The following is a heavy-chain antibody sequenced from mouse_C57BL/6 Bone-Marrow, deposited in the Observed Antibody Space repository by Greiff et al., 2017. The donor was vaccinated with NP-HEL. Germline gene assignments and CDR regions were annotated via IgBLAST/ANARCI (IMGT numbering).Heavy chain of an antibody. Sequence: EVHLVESGGDLVKPGGSLKLSCAASGFTFSSYGMSWVRQTPDKRLEWVATISSGGSYTYYPDSVKGRFTISRDNAKNTLYLQMSSLKSEDTAMYYCARRGDYYGSSYPAWFAYWGQGTLVTVSA. V-gene: IGHV5-6*01. CDR1: GFTFSSYG. CDR3: ARRGDYYGSSYPAWFAY. J-gene: IGHJ3*01. CDR2: ISSGGSYT. D-gene: IGHD1-1*01.